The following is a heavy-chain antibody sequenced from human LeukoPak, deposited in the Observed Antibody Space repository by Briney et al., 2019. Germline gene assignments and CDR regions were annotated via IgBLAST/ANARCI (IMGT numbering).Heavy chain of an antibody. Sequence: ASVKVSCKASGGTFSSYAISWVRQAPGQGLEWMGGIIPIFGTANYAQKFQGRVTITTDESTSTAYMELSSLRSEDTAVYYCASVVAAACLDYWGQGTLVTVSS. CDR1: GGTFSSYA. V-gene: IGHV1-69*05. J-gene: IGHJ4*02. CDR2: IIPIFGTA. D-gene: IGHD6-25*01. CDR3: ASVVAAACLDY.